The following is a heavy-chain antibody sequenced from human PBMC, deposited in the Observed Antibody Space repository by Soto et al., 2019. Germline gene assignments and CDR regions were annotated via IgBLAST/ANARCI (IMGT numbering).Heavy chain of an antibody. J-gene: IGHJ6*03. CDR3: ASLRDIVLRGYYMDV. CDR1: GGTFSSYT. Sequence: SVKVSCKASGGTFSSYTISWVRQAPGQGLEWMGRIIPILGIANYAQKFQGRVTITADKSTSTAYMELSSLRSEDTAVYYCASLRDIVLRGYYMDVWGKGTTVTVSS. V-gene: IGHV1-69*02. CDR2: IIPILGIA. D-gene: IGHD2-8*01.